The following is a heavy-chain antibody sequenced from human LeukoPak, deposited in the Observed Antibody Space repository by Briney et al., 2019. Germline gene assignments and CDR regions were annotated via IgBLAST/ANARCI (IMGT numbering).Heavy chain of an antibody. CDR1: GGSISSYY. CDR3: ARLPVAVPGTYSDY. J-gene: IGHJ4*02. CDR2: IYYSGST. D-gene: IGHD6-19*01. V-gene: IGHV4-59*01. Sequence: SETLSLTCTVSGGSISSYYWSWIRQPPGKGLEWIGYIYYSGSTNYNPSLKSRVTISVDTSKNQFSLKLTSVTAADTAVYYCARLPVAVPGTYSDYWGQGTLVTVSS.